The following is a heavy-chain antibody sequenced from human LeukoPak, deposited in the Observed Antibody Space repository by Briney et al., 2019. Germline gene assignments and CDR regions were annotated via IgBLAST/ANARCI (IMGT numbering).Heavy chain of an antibody. CDR2: ISYDGSNK. CDR1: GFTFSSYG. Sequence: GGSLRLSCAASGFTFSSYGMHWVRQAPGKGLEWVAVISYDGSNKYYADSVKGRFTISRDNSKNTLYLQMNSLRAEDTAVYYCAKDSLDAYYYDSSGYPGRYWGQGTLVTVSS. J-gene: IGHJ4*02. CDR3: AKDSLDAYYYDSSGYPGRY. V-gene: IGHV3-30*18. D-gene: IGHD3-22*01.